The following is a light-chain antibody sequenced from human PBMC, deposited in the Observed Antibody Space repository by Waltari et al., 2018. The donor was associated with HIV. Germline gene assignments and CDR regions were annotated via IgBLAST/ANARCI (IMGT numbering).Light chain of an antibody. J-gene: IGKJ2*03. V-gene: IGKV3-11*01. Sequence: IVSPQPPATLSLSPGDTATFSCSASQSVGSYFAWYQQKPGQAPRLLIYDASNSATGIPARFSGSGSGTDFTLTISSLEPEDFAVYYCQQRTNWPPYSFGQGTKLEIK. CDR3: QQRTNWPPYS. CDR2: DAS. CDR1: QSVGSY.